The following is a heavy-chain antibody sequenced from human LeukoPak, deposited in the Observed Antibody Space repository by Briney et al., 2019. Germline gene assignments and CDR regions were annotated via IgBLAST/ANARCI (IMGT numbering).Heavy chain of an antibody. Sequence: GASVKVSCKASGYTFTGYYMHWVRQAPGQGLEWMGWINPNSGGTNYAQKFQGWVTMTRDTSISTAYMELSRLRSDDTAVYYCASPDSLRDGLSPSPFDYWGQGTLVTVSS. D-gene: IGHD3-16*01. CDR2: INPNSGGT. J-gene: IGHJ4*02. CDR3: ASPDSLRDGLSPSPFDY. CDR1: GYTFTGYY. V-gene: IGHV1-2*04.